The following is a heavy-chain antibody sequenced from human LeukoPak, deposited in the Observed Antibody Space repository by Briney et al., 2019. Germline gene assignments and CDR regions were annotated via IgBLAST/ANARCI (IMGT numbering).Heavy chain of an antibody. CDR2: INQDGSGK. D-gene: IGHD6-19*01. CDR1: RFTFSNYW. J-gene: IGHJ3*02. CDR3: ARGYSSGWYGGAFDI. V-gene: IGHV3-7*03. Sequence: GGSLRLSCAASRFTFSNYWMSWVRQAPGKGLECVASINQDGSGKFYVDSVKGRFTISRDNAKNSLYLQMNSLRAEDTAVYYCARGYSSGWYGGAFDIWGQGTMVTVSS.